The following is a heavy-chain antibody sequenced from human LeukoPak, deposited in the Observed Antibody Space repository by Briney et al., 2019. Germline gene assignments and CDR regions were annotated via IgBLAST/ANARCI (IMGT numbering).Heavy chain of an antibody. CDR1: GFTFNSYA. J-gene: IGHJ5*02. V-gene: IGHV3-30*04. Sequence: GGSLRLSCAASGFTFNSYAMHWVRQAPGKGLEWVAVISYDGSNKYYADSVKGRFTISRDNSKNTLYLQMNSLRAEDTAVYYCAAFGGVIVRGNWFDPWGQGTLVTVSS. D-gene: IGHD3-16*02. CDR3: AAFGGVIVRGNWFDP. CDR2: ISYDGSNK.